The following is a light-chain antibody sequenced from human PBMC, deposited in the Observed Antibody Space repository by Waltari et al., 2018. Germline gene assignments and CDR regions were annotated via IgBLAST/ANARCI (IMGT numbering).Light chain of an antibody. Sequence: DVVVTQSPLSLPVTPGQPASMSCRSSQSLLYRDGYTYLNWFHQRPGQSPRRLIYRVSSRDSGVPDRFSGSGSGADFTLNISRVEAEDVGVYYCMQGAHWPPTFDQGTNLDIK. CDR3: MQGAHWPPT. CDR2: RVS. J-gene: IGKJ1*01. CDR1: QSLLYRDGYTY. V-gene: IGKV2-30*01.